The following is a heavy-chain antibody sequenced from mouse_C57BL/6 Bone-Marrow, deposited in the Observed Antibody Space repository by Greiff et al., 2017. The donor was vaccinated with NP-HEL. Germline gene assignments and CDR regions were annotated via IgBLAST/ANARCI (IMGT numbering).Heavy chain of an antibody. CDR2: ISSGSSTI. Sequence: EVMLVESGGGLVKPGGSLKLSCAASGFTFSDYGMHWVRQAPEKGLEWVAYISSGSSTIYYADPVKGRFTISRDNAKNTLFLQMTSLRSEDTAMYYCAREGGYYYAMDYWGQGTSVTVSS. CDR1: GFTFSDYG. V-gene: IGHV5-17*01. D-gene: IGHD2-2*01. J-gene: IGHJ4*01. CDR3: AREGGYYYAMDY.